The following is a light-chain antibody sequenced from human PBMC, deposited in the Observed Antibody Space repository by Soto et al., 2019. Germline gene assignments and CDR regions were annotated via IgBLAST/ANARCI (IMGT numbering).Light chain of an antibody. CDR2: AAS. J-gene: IGKJ4*01. CDR3: QQPRIYPST. V-gene: IGKV1-9*01. Sequence: IQLTQSPSSLSASVGDRVTITCRASQDIAIYLAWYQQKPGEAPKLLIYAASTLYGGVPSRFSGSGSGTDFALTITSLQAEAFDTYYCQQPRIYPSTLGGGTTVDIK. CDR1: QDIAIY.